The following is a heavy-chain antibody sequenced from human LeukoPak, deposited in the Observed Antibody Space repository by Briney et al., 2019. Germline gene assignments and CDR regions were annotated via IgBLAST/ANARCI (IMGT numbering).Heavy chain of an antibody. D-gene: IGHD3-22*01. V-gene: IGHV3-7*01. J-gene: IGHJ4*02. CDR2: IQQDGSAK. Sequence: PGGSLRLSCAASGFTFSTSWMRWVRQAPGKGLEWEAKIQQDGSAKYYVDSVRRRFTISRDNAKNSLYLQMNSLRAEDTAVYYCARFSLYDNSGYYSWLFDFWGQGTLVTVSS. CDR1: GFTFSTSW. CDR3: ARFSLYDNSGYYSWLFDF.